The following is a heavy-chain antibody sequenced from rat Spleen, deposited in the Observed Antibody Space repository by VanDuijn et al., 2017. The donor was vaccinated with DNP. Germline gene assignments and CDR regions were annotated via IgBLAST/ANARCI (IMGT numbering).Heavy chain of an antibody. CDR2: INSAGST. D-gene: IGHD1-3*01. CDR3: ATVARDY. J-gene: IGHJ2*01. V-gene: IGHV3-3*01. Sequence: EVQLQESGPGLVKPSQSLSLTCSVTGYSITSSYRWNWIRKFPGNKLEWMGYINSAGSTNYNPSLKSRISITRDTSKNQFFLQVNSVTTEDTAPYYCATVARDYWGQGVMVTVSS. CDR1: GYSITSSYR.